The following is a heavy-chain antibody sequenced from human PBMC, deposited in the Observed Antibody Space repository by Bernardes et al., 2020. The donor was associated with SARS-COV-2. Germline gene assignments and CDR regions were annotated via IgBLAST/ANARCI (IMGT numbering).Heavy chain of an antibody. CDR2: IYYTGPA. CDR1: GGSINSGDYY. CDR3: AREFREVMAQFDY. Sequence: SEPLSFTCSVLGGSINSGDYYWSWIRQTPGKGLEWIGYIYYTGPAYYNPSLTSRLTMSIDTSKTQFSLKLTSVTAADTAVYYCAREFREVMAQFDYWGQGALVTVSS. J-gene: IGHJ4*02. V-gene: IGHV4-30-4*01. D-gene: IGHD3-16*01.